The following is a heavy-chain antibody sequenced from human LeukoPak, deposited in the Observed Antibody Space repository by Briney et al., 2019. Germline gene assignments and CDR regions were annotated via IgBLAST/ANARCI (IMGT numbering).Heavy chain of an antibody. CDR3: ARARSGMARGAVISPFDS. D-gene: IGHD3-10*01. Sequence: SETLSLTCTVSSGSIRNSNYCWGWIRQPPGEGLEWIGSIFYDGSSDYNPSLKSRVTISVDTSKNKFSLKVKSVTATDTAVYYCARARSGMARGAVISPFDSWGQGTLVIVSS. CDR2: IFYDGSS. J-gene: IGHJ4*02. CDR1: SGSIRNSNYC. V-gene: IGHV4-39*01.